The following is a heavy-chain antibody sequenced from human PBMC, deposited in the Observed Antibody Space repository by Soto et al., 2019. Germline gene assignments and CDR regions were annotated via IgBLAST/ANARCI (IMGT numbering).Heavy chain of an antibody. D-gene: IGHD2-21*02. J-gene: IGHJ4*02. V-gene: IGHV3-30*18. Sequence: GGSLRLSCAASGFTFSSYGMHWVRQAPGKGLEWVAVISYDGSNKYYADSVKGRFTISRDNSKNTLYLQMNSLRAEDTAVYYCAKDPGVVTAIYYYFDYWGQGTLVTVSS. CDR2: ISYDGSNK. CDR1: GFTFSSYG. CDR3: AKDPGVVTAIYYYFDY.